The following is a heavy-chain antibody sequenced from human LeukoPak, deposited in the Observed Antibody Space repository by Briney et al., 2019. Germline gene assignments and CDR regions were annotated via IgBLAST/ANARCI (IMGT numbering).Heavy chain of an antibody. CDR2: ISSSGSTI. CDR1: GFTFSDYY. V-gene: IGHV3-11*04. D-gene: IGHD1-7*01. Sequence: GGSLRLSCAASGFTFSDYYMSWLRQAPGKGLEWVSYISSSGSTIYYADSVKGRFTISRDDARNSLYLQLNSLRAEDTAVYYCARGVSSNWNYLYFDYWGQGTLVTVSS. J-gene: IGHJ4*02. CDR3: ARGVSSNWNYLYFDY.